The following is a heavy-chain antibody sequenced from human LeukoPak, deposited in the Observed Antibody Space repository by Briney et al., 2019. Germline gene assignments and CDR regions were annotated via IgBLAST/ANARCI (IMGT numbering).Heavy chain of an antibody. V-gene: IGHV1-18*01. CDR2: ISPLSGNT. CDR1: GYTFSSYG. Sequence: ASVRVSCKASGYTFSSYGINWVRQAPGQGLEWMGWISPLSGNTDYAQNFRGRVTMTTDTPSSTAYMELRSLRSDDTAIYYCARDYLAAPAYWGQGTLVTVSS. D-gene: IGHD6-6*01. CDR3: ARDYLAAPAY. J-gene: IGHJ4*02.